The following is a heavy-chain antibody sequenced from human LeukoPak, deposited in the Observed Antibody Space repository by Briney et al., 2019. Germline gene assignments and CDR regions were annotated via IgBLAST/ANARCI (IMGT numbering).Heavy chain of an antibody. J-gene: IGHJ4*02. V-gene: IGHV3-9*01. CDR1: GFTFDDYA. CDR3: ARVGPGY. Sequence: GGSLRLSCAASGFTFDDYAMHWVRQAPGKGLEWVSGISWNSGSIGYADSVKGRFTISRDNAKNSLYLQMNSLRAEDTAVYYCARVGPGYWGQGTLVTVSS. CDR2: ISWNSGSI. D-gene: IGHD1-26*01.